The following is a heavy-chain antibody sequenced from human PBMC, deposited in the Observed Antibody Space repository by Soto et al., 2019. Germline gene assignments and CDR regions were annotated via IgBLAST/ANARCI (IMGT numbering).Heavy chain of an antibody. CDR3: ARDRYNWNYGHYYYYYMDV. CDR1: GDSVSSNSAA. D-gene: IGHD1-7*01. Sequence: SQTLSLTCAISGDSVSSNSAAWNWIRQSPSRGLEWLGRTYYRSKWYNDYAVSVKSRITINPDTSKNQFSLQLNSVTPEDTAVYYCARDRYNWNYGHYYYYYMDVWAKRTTVTVPS. V-gene: IGHV6-1*01. CDR2: TYYRSKWYN. J-gene: IGHJ6*03.